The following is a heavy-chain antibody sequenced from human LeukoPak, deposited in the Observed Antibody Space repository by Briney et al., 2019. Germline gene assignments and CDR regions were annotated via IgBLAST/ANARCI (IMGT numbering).Heavy chain of an antibody. CDR1: GVSMSSNNW. Sequence: SETLSLTCAVSGVSMSSNNWWSWVRQPPVKGLEWIGEIHESGSTNYNPSLKSRVTISVDKSKDQFSLKLSSVTAADTAVYYCARHEGFSQKDWGQGTQVTVS. J-gene: IGHJ4*02. CDR2: IHESGST. CDR3: ARHEGFSQKD. V-gene: IGHV4-4*02.